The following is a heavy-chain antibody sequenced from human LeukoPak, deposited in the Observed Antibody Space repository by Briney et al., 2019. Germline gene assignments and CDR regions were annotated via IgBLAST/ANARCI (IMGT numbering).Heavy chain of an antibody. J-gene: IGHJ3*02. D-gene: IGHD3-22*01. CDR1: GGSISSYY. CDR2: IYNSGST. V-gene: IGHV4-59*08. Sequence: SETLSLTCTVSGGSISSYYWSWIRQPPGKGLEWIGYIYNSGSTKYNPSLRSRVTISIDTSRSQFSLKLTSVTAADTAVFHCARHSRGYYDSTGYYYGSHAFDIWGQGTMVTVSS. CDR3: ARHSRGYYDSTGYYYGSHAFDI.